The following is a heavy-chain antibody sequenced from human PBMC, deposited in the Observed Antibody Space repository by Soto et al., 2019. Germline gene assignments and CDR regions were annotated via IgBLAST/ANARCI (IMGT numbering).Heavy chain of an antibody. Sequence: GGSLRLSCAASGFTFSSYAMSWVRQAPGKGLEWVSAISGSGGSTYYADSVKGRFTISRDNSKNTLYLQVNSLRAEDTAVYYCARDRDGVTGYPRFLAYWGQGTLVTVSS. CDR1: GFTFSSYA. V-gene: IGHV3-23*01. D-gene: IGHD3-9*01. CDR2: ISGSGGST. J-gene: IGHJ4*02. CDR3: ARDRDGVTGYPRFLAY.